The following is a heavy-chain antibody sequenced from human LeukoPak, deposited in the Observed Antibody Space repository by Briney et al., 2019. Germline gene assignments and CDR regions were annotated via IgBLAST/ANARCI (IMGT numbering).Heavy chain of an antibody. CDR1: GFTFSSYS. Sequence: GGSLRLSCAASGFTFSSYSMNWVRQAPGKGLEWVSVIYSGGTTYYADSVKGRFTISRDNSKNTLYLQMNSLGAEDTAVYYCARDPGGSSSLDAFDIWGQGTMVTVSS. V-gene: IGHV3-53*01. CDR3: ARDPGGSSSLDAFDI. D-gene: IGHD6-6*01. J-gene: IGHJ3*02. CDR2: IYSGGTT.